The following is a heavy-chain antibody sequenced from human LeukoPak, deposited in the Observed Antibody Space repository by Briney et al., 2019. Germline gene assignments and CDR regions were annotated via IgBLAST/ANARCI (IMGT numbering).Heavy chain of an antibody. CDR2: ISDDGSYT. J-gene: IGHJ4*02. CDR3: AKKPRDNSSGWDSPFFDF. V-gene: IGHV3-74*01. CDR1: GFSFSSHW. Sequence: GGSLRLSCAASGFSFSSHWVHWVRQAPGKGLVWVSRISDDGSYTSNVDSVKGRFTISRDNSKNTLYLQINSLRAEDTAVYYCAKKPRDNSSGWDSPFFDFWGRGTLVTVSS. D-gene: IGHD6-19*01.